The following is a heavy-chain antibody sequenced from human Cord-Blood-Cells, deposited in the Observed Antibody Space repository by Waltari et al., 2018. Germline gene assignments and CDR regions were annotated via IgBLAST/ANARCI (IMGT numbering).Heavy chain of an antibody. V-gene: IGHV4-34*01. Sequence: QVQLQQWGAGLLKPSETLSLTCAVYGGSFSGYYWSWIRQPPGKGLEWIGEINHSGSTNYNPSLKSRVTISVDTSKNQFSLKRSSVTAADTAVYYCARVASSPRWYYFDYWGQGTLVTVSS. CDR1: GGSFSGYY. D-gene: IGHD2-15*01. J-gene: IGHJ4*02. CDR2: INHSGST. CDR3: ARVASSPRWYYFDY.